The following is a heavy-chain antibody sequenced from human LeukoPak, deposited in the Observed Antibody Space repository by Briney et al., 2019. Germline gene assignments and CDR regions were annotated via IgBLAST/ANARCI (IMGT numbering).Heavy chain of an antibody. CDR1: GYTFTGYY. CDR2: MNPNSGNT. Sequence: ASVKVSCKASGYTFTGYYMHWVRQATGQGLEWMGWMNPNSGNTGYAQKFQGRVTMTRNTSISTAYMELSSLRSEDTAVYYCARGRRFLEWSYYYYYYGMDVWGQGTTVTVSS. J-gene: IGHJ6*02. V-gene: IGHV1-8*02. D-gene: IGHD3-3*01. CDR3: ARGRRFLEWSYYYYYYGMDV.